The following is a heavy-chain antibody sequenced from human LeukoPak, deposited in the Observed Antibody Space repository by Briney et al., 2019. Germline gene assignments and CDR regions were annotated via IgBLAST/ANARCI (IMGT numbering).Heavy chain of an antibody. CDR3: ARDETGYCSSTSCYAPSWFDP. CDR1: GSTFSSYW. J-gene: IGHJ5*02. CDR2: IKQDGSEK. Sequence: GGSLRLSCAASGSTFSSYWMSWVRQAPGKGLEWVANIKQDGSEKYYVDSVKGRFTISRDNAKNSLYLQMNSLRAEDTAVYYCARDETGYCSSTSCYAPSWFDPWGQGTLVTVSS. D-gene: IGHD2-2*01. V-gene: IGHV3-7*01.